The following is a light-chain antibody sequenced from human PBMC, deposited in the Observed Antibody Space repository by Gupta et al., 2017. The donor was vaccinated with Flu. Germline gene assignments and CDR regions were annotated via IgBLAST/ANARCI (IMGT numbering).Light chain of an antibody. CDR2: DVT. J-gene: IGLJ1*01. V-gene: IGLV2-11*01. Sequence: QSAPTQPRSVSGSPGQSVTISCPGSSKDVGGSNRVSWYQQRPGKAPKLILYDVTERPSGVPDRFSGSKSGNTASLTISGLQADDEADYYCSSHAGRVTWVFGTGTTVTVL. CDR3: SSHAGRVTWV. CDR1: SKDVGGSNR.